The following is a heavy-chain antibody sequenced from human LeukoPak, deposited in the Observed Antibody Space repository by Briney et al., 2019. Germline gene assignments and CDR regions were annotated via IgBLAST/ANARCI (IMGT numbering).Heavy chain of an antibody. V-gene: IGHV4-38-2*01. J-gene: IGHJ5*02. CDR3: ARFESTSGRGFDP. Sequence: SETLSLTCAVSGYSITSDYNWGWIRQPPGKGLEWVGTISHTGTTYYNPSLKSRVTISIDTSGQFSVKLTSVTAADTAVYYCARFESTSGRGFDPWGQGTLVTVSS. CDR1: GYSITSDYN. CDR2: ISHTGTT. D-gene: IGHD2-2*01.